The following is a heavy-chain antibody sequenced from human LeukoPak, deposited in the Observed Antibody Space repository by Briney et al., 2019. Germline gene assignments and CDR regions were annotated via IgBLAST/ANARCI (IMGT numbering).Heavy chain of an antibody. Sequence: PSETLSLTCTVSGGSIRSSYYHWGWTRQPPGKGLEWIGSIYYSGTTYSNPSLNSRVTISRDTSKNQFSLQLHSVTAADTAVYYCVRHDGRGGATMGAWDCWGQGSLVTVSS. CDR3: VRHDGRGGATMGAWDC. V-gene: IGHV4-39*01. D-gene: IGHD4/OR15-4a*01. J-gene: IGHJ4*02. CDR1: GGSIRSSYYH. CDR2: IYYSGTT.